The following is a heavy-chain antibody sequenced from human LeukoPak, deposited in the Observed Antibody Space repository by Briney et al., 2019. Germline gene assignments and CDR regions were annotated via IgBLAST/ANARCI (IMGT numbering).Heavy chain of an antibody. CDR2: ISWNGGSI. J-gene: IGHJ4*02. CDR1: GFTFDDFA. V-gene: IGHV3-9*01. Sequence: GGSLRLSCAASGFTFDDFAMHWLRQVPGKGLEWVAGISWNGGSIYYADSVKGRFTISRDNTRNSLYLQMNSLRHEDTAFYCAKDATNAFRAYFDYWGQGALVTVSS. CDR3: AKDATNAFRAYFDY. D-gene: IGHD2-2*01.